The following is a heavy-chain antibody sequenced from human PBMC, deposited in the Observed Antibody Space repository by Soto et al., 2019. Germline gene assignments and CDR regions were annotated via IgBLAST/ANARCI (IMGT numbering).Heavy chain of an antibody. J-gene: IGHJ3*02. D-gene: IGHD6-19*01. CDR1: RYTFTSYG. CDR3: ARSIGSGWYDDAFDS. Sequence: VSAKVSCKACRYTFTSYGISWVRQAPGQRLEWMGWIRAYNGNTNYAQKLQGRVTMTTDTSTSTAYMELRSLRSDDTAVYYCARSIGSGWYDDAFDSWGQGTMVTVSS. CDR2: IRAYNGNT. V-gene: IGHV1-18*01.